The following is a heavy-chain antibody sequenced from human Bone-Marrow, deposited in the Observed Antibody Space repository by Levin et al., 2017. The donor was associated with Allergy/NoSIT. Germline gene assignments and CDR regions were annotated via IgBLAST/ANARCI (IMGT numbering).Heavy chain of an antibody. CDR1: GFALSTSA. J-gene: IGHJ4*02. D-gene: IGHD5-18*01. CDR3: ARHLNTGYPFDY. V-gene: IGHV3-21*01. Sequence: GGSLRLSCAASGFALSTSAMDWVRQAPGKGPEWVASINHDGTYIFYVDSVKGRFTISRDNAKNSVYLQMSGLRVDDTGVYYCARHLNTGYPFDYWGQGTLVTVSS. CDR2: INHDGTYI.